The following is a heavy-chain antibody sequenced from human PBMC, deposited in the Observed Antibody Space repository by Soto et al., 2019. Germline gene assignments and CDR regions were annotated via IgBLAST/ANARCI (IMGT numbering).Heavy chain of an antibody. CDR3: ARGPHSGWYAAAPYYFDY. Sequence: PXGSLILSCAASGFTFSSYAMHLVRQAPGKGLEWVAVISYDGSNKYYADSVKGRFTISRDNSKNTLYLQMNSLRAEDTAVYYCARGPHSGWYAAAPYYFDYWGQGTLVTVSS. CDR2: ISYDGSNK. J-gene: IGHJ4*02. CDR1: GFTFSSYA. V-gene: IGHV3-30-3*01. D-gene: IGHD6-19*01.